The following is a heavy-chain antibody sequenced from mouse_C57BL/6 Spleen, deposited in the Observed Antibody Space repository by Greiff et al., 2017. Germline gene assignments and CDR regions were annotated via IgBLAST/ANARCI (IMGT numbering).Heavy chain of an antibody. V-gene: IGHV1-64*01. Sequence: QVQLKQPGAELVKPGASVKLSCKASGYTFTSYWMHWVKQRPGQGLEWIGMIHPNSGSTNYNEKFKSKATLTVDKSSSTAYMQLSSLTSEDSAVYDCARGGMGRDYAMDYGGQGTAVTGS. CDR1: GYTFTSYW. D-gene: IGHD2-10*02. J-gene: IGHJ4*01. CDR2: IHPNSGST. CDR3: ARGGMGRDYAMDY.